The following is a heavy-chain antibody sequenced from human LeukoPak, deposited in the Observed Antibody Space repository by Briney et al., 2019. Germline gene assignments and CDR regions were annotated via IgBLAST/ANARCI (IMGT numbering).Heavy chain of an antibody. Sequence: SVKVSCKASGGTFSSYAISWVRQAPGQGLEWMGGIIPIFGTANYAQKFQGRVTITTDESTSTAYMELSSLRSDDTAVYYCARTCSSTNCYYIYWGQGTLVTVSS. CDR1: GGTFSSYA. D-gene: IGHD2-2*01. J-gene: IGHJ4*02. V-gene: IGHV1-69*05. CDR2: IIPIFGTA. CDR3: ARTCSSTNCYYIY.